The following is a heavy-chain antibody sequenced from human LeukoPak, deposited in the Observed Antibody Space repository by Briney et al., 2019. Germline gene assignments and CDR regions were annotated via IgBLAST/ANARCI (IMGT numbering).Heavy chain of an antibody. D-gene: IGHD6-19*01. J-gene: IGHJ5*02. CDR3: ARERTSGWDAFDT. CDR2: IKQDGSEK. V-gene: IGHV3-7*01. CDR1: GFTFSSYW. Sequence: GGSLRLSCAASGFTFSSYWMNWVRQAPGKGLEWVANIKQDGSEKYYVDSVKGRSTISRDNSKNTLYLQMNSLRAEDTAVYYCARERTSGWDAFDTWGQGTLVTVSS.